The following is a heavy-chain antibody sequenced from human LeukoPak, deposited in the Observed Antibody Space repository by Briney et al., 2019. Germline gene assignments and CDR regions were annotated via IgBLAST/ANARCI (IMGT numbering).Heavy chain of an antibody. CDR2: ISGFGGST. Sequence: GGSLRLSCAASGFTFSGYAMSWVRQAPGQGLEWVSTISGFGGSTYYADSVKGRFTISRDNPKNTLYLQMNSLRAEDTAVYYCAKTSYSSGWPLDYWGQGTLVTVSS. V-gene: IGHV3-23*01. CDR1: GFTFSGYA. D-gene: IGHD6-19*01. J-gene: IGHJ4*02. CDR3: AKTSYSSGWPLDY.